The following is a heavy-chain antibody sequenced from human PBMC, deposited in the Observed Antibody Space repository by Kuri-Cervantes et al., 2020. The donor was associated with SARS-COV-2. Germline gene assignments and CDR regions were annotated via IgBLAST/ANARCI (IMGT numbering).Heavy chain of an antibody. Sequence: KVSCKGSGYSFTSYWIGWVRQMPGEGLEWMGIIYPGDSDTRYSPSFQGQVTISADKSISTAYLQWSSLKASDTAMYYCARGGIWFGDQRGMDVWGQGTTVTVSS. CDR3: ARGGIWFGDQRGMDV. J-gene: IGHJ6*02. V-gene: IGHV5-51*01. D-gene: IGHD3-10*01. CDR1: GYSFTSYW. CDR2: IYPGDSDT.